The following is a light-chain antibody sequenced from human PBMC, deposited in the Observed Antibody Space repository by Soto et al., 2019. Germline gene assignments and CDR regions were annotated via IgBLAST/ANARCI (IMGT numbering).Light chain of an antibody. CDR2: EVS. CDR3: SSYTSSDTLHV. V-gene: IGLV2-14*01. Sequence: QSVLTQPASVSGSPGQSITISCTGASSDIGGYNYVSWYQQHPGKAPKLMIYEVSSRPSEVSNRFSGSKSGNTASLTISGLQAEDEAEYYCSSYTSSDTLHVFGSGTKVTVL. J-gene: IGLJ1*01. CDR1: SSDIGGYNY.